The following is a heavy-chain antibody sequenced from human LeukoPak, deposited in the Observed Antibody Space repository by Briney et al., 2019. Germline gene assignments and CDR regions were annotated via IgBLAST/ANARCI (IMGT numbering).Heavy chain of an antibody. J-gene: IGHJ6*03. D-gene: IGHD3-16*02. Sequence: SETLSFTCAVYGGPFSGYYWSWIRQSPGKGLEWIGYIYVTGSTRYNPYLQSRVTISVDTSRNQFFLKMSSVTAADTAVYYCARHIGGGIEDMDVWGTGTKVTVSS. CDR3: ARHIGGGIEDMDV. CDR1: GGPFSGYY. V-gene: IGHV4-59*08. CDR2: IYVTGST.